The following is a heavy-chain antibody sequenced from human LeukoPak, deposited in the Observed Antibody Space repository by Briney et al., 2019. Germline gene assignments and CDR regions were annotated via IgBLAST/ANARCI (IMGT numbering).Heavy chain of an antibody. CDR2: INYSGNT. V-gene: IGHV4-59*01. J-gene: IGHJ4*02. Sequence: PSETLSLTCTVSGDSISSYYWGWIRQPPGKGLKWMGYINYSGNTNYNPSLKSRVTISVDTSKNQFSLRLTSVTAADTAVYYCAREGRQDYVYFDCWGQGTLVTVSS. D-gene: IGHD4-17*01. CDR1: GDSISSYY. CDR3: AREGRQDYVYFDC.